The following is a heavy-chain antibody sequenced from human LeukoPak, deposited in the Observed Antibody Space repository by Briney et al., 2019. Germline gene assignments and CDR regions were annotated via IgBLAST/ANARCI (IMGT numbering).Heavy chain of an antibody. CDR3: ARDLSGYYDSSGYHSAGRGYFDY. V-gene: IGHV3-20*04. CDR1: VFTFDDYG. D-gene: IGHD3-22*01. J-gene: IGHJ4*02. CDR2: INWSGGST. Sequence: GGSLRLSCAASVFTFDDYGMSWVRQAPGKGLECVSGINWSGGSTRYADSVKGRFTISRDNAKNSLYLQMNSLRAEDTALYYCARDLSGYYDSSGYHSAGRGYFDYWGQGTLVTVSS.